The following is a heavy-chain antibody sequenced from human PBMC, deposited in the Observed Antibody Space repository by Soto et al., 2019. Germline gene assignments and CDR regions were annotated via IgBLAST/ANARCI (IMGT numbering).Heavy chain of an antibody. D-gene: IGHD3-22*01. J-gene: IGHJ4*02. CDR2: IIPFFGTP. Sequence: QVLLVQSGAEVKKPGSSVKVYCKLSGATFSSYAMSWVRQAPGQGLEWIGGIIPFFGTPNYAQKFQGRVTITADTSTATSYMELSSLRSDDTAVYYCARDKGAYYSHLVYWGQGTLVTVSS. CDR3: ARDKGAYYSHLVY. CDR1: GATFSSYA. V-gene: IGHV1-69*06.